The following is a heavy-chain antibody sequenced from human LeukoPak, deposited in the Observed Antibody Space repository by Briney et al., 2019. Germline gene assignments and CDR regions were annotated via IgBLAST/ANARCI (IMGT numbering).Heavy chain of an antibody. J-gene: IGHJ3*02. CDR2: INPSGGST. D-gene: IGHD5-24*01. CDR1: GYTFTSYY. CDR3: ARLNEMATMDPLLQNDAFDI. V-gene: IGHV1-46*01. Sequence: SVKVSCKASGYTFTSYYMHWVRQAPGQGLEWMGIINPSGGSTSYAQKFQGRVTMTRDTSTSTVYMELSSLRSEDTAVYYCARLNEMATMDPLLQNDAFDIWGQGTMVTVSS.